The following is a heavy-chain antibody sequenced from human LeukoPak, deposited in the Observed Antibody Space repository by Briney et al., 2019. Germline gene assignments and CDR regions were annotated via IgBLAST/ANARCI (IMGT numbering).Heavy chain of an antibody. CDR1: GGTFCNYA. CDR3: ARARIPFAVVIPWDY. V-gene: IGHV1-69*13. CDR2: IIPLFGTA. D-gene: IGHD3-3*01. Sequence: SVKVSCKASGGTFCNYAISWVRQAPGQGLEWMGGIIPLFGTANYAQRFQGRVTITADESTSTAYMALSSLRSEDTAIYYCARARIPFAVVIPWDYWGQGTLVTVSS. J-gene: IGHJ4*02.